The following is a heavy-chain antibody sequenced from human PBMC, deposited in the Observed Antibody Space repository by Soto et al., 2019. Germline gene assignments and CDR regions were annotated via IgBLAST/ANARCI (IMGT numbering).Heavy chain of an antibody. J-gene: IGHJ5*02. V-gene: IGHV3-33*01. Sequence: QVQLVESGGGVVQPGRSLRLSCAASGFTFSSYGMHWVRQAPGKGLEWVAVIWYDGSNKYYADSVKGRFTISRDNSKNTLYLQMNSLRAEHTAVYYCARDLVPHDYSNYNWFDPWGQGTLVTVSS. D-gene: IGHD4-4*01. CDR3: ARDLVPHDYSNYNWFDP. CDR1: GFTFSSYG. CDR2: IWYDGSNK.